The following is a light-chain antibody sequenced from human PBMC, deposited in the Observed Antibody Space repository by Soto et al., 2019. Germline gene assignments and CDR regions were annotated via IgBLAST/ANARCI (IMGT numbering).Light chain of an antibody. Sequence: QSVLTQPPSVSGAPGQRVTISCTGSSSNIGAGYDVHWYQQLPGTAPKLLIYGNSNRPSGVPDRFSGSKSGTSASLAITGLQAEDGADYSCQSYDSSLTFYVFGTGTKLPVL. CDR2: GNS. V-gene: IGLV1-40*01. CDR3: QSYDSSLTFYV. CDR1: SSNIGAGYD. J-gene: IGLJ1*01.